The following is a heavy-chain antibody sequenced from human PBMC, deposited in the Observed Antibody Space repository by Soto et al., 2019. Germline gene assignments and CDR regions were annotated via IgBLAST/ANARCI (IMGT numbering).Heavy chain of an antibody. D-gene: IGHD3-16*02. CDR1: GYTFTGYY. CDR3: ARDQRGSFRYTFHHYYFEY. J-gene: IGHJ4*02. Sequence: ASVKVSCKASGYTFTGYYIHWVRQAPGQGLEWMGWSNPNSGGTNYAQKFQGWVSMTRDTSINTAYMELSRLRSDDTAVYYCARDQRGSFRYTFHHYYFEYWGQGTLVTVAS. V-gene: IGHV1-2*04. CDR2: SNPNSGGT.